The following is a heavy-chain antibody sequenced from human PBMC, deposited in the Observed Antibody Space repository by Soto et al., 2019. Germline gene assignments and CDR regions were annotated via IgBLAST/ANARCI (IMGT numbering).Heavy chain of an antibody. J-gene: IGHJ4*02. V-gene: IGHV4-31*03. CDR1: SGSISSGGYY. CDR3: ARGPRRGYSYGLYYFDY. Sequence: SETLSLTCTVSSGSISSGGYYWNWIRQHPGKGLEWIGYIFYSGSTYYNPSLKSRVIISGDTSKSQFSLQLSSVTAADTAVYYCARGPRRGYSYGLYYFDYWGQGTLVTVSS. D-gene: IGHD5-18*01. CDR2: IFYSGST.